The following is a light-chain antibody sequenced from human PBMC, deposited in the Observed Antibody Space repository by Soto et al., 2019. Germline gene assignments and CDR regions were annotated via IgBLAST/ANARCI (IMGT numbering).Light chain of an antibody. V-gene: IGKV3-15*01. CDR2: GVS. J-gene: IGKJ5*01. CDR1: QSVSSN. Sequence: EIVMTQSPATLSVSPGERATLSCRASQSVSSNLAWYQHKPGQAPRLLIYGVSTRDTGVPDRFSGSASGTEFTLTISSLQSEDFAVYYCQQYNNWPRTFGQGTRREIK. CDR3: QQYNNWPRT.